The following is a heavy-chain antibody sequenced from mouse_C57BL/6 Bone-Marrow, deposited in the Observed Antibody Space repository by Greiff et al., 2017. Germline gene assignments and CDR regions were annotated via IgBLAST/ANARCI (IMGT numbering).Heavy chain of an antibody. D-gene: IGHD4-1*01. CDR1: GYTFTSYG. CDR2: IYPRNGNT. V-gene: IGHV1-81*01. Sequence: VQLQQSGAELARPGASVKLSCKASGYTFTSYGISWVKQRTGQGLEWIGEIYPRNGNTYYNEKFKGKDTLTADKSSSTAYMGLRSLTSEDSAVYFCSKTGTFDYWGQGTTLTVSS. J-gene: IGHJ2*01. CDR3: SKTGTFDY.